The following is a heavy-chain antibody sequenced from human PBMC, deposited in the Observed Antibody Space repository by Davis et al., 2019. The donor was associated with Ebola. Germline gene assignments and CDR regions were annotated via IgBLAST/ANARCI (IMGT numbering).Heavy chain of an antibody. J-gene: IGHJ4*02. V-gene: IGHV4-34*01. CDR1: GGSFSGYY. CDR2: INHSGST. D-gene: IGHD3-9*01. Sequence: SETLSLTCAVYGGSFSGYYWSWIRQPPGKGLEWIGEINHSGSTNYNPSLKSRVTISVDTSKNQFSLKLSSVTAADTAVYYCARNHILTGYYGFDYWGQGTLVTVSS. CDR3: ARNHILTGYYGFDY.